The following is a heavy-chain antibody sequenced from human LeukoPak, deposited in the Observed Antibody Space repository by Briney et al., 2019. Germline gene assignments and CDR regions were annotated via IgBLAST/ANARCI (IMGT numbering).Heavy chain of an antibody. V-gene: IGHV4-4*07. CDR2: IYTSGST. D-gene: IGHD3-22*01. Sequence: SETLSLTCTVSGGSISSYYWSWIRQPAGKGLEWIGRIYTSGSTNYNPSLKSRVTMSVDTSKNDFSLRLSSVTAADTAVYYCARERRYFYDSSGYHFDFWGQGTLVTVSS. CDR1: GGSISSYY. J-gene: IGHJ4*02. CDR3: ARERRYFYDSSGYHFDF.